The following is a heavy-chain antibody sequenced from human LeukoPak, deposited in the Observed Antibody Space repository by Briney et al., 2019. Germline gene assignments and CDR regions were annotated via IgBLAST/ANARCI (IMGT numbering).Heavy chain of an antibody. D-gene: IGHD3-22*01. Sequence: ASVKVSCKASGYTFTSYDINWVRQATGQGLEWMGWMNPNGGNTGYAQKFQGRVTMTRNTSISTAYMELSSLRSEDTAVYYCARGRNYYDSSAKRGWYFDLWGRGTLVTVSS. CDR3: ARGRNYYDSSAKRGWYFDL. V-gene: IGHV1-8*01. J-gene: IGHJ2*01. CDR1: GYTFTSYD. CDR2: MNPNGGNT.